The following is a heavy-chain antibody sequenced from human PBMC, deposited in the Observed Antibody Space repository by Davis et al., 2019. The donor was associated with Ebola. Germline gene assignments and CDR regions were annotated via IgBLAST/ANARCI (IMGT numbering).Heavy chain of an antibody. V-gene: IGHV5-51*01. Sequence: GESLKISCKGSESIFSFYWIGWVRQMPGKGLEWMGIIYPGDSDTRYTPSFQGQVTISVDKSIDTAYLEWSTLKASDTATYYCFFADYYKGVDVWGQGTTVTVSS. D-gene: IGHD3-3*01. CDR3: FFADYYKGVDV. CDR2: IYPGDSDT. J-gene: IGHJ6*02. CDR1: ESIFSFYW.